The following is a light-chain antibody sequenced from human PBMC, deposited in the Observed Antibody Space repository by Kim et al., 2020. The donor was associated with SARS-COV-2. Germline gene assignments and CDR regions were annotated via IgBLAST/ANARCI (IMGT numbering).Light chain of an antibody. J-gene: IGLJ1*01. CDR3: CSYAGSYTYV. CDR1: SSDVGCYNY. CDR2: DVS. V-gene: IGLV2-11*01. Sequence: QSALTQPRSVSGSPGQSVTISCTGTSSDVGCYNYVSWYQQHPGKAPKLTIYDVSKRPSGVPDRFSGSKSGNTASLTISGLQAEDEADYYCCSYAGSYTYVFGTGTKVTVL.